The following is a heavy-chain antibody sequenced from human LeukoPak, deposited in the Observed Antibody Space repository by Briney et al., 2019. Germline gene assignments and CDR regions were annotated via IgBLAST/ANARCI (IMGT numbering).Heavy chain of an antibody. Sequence: ASVTVSCKASGYTFTSYAMHWVRQAPGQRLEWMGWINAGNGNTKYSQKFQGRVTITRDTSASTAYMELSSLRSEDTAVYYCARDQIVAAAGTRCYYYGMDVWGQGTTVTVSS. CDR1: GYTFTSYA. CDR2: INAGNGNT. D-gene: IGHD6-13*01. J-gene: IGHJ6*02. CDR3: ARDQIVAAAGTRCYYYGMDV. V-gene: IGHV1-3*01.